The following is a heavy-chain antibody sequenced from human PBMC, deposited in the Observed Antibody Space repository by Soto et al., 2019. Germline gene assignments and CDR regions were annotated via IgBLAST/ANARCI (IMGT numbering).Heavy chain of an antibody. CDR1: GYTFTSYA. Sequence: ASVKVSCKASGYTFTSYAMHWVRQAPGQRLEWMGWINAGNGNTKYSQKFQGRVTITRDTSASTAYMELSSLRSEDTAVYYCARIGYCTNGVCYIYWYFDLWGRGTLVTVSS. CDR2: INAGNGNT. J-gene: IGHJ2*01. V-gene: IGHV1-3*01. CDR3: ARIGYCTNGVCYIYWYFDL. D-gene: IGHD2-8*01.